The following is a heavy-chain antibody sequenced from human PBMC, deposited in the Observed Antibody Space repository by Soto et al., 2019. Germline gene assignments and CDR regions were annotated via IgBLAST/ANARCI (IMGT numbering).Heavy chain of an antibody. CDR2: IDPSDSYT. Sequence: PGESLKISCKCSGYSFTSYWISWVRQMPGKGLEWMGRIDPSDSYTNYSPSFQGHVTISADKSISTAYLQWSSLKASDTAMYYCARPGDYGGFGYYYYGMDVWGQGTTVTVSS. CDR1: GYSFTSYW. J-gene: IGHJ6*02. D-gene: IGHD4-17*01. V-gene: IGHV5-10-1*01. CDR3: ARPGDYGGFGYYYYGMDV.